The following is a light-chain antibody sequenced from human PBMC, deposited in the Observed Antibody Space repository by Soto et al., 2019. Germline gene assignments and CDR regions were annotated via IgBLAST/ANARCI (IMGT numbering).Light chain of an antibody. Sequence: SALTQPASGYRVPGGSITISRNGTSSDVGSFNYVSWYQQHPGKAPKLMIYDVSNRPSGISNRFSGSKSGNTASLTISGLQAEDEADYYCSSYTTRSTYLFGTGTKVTVL. J-gene: IGLJ1*01. CDR1: SSDVGSFNY. V-gene: IGLV2-14*03. CDR3: SSYTTRSTYL. CDR2: DVS.